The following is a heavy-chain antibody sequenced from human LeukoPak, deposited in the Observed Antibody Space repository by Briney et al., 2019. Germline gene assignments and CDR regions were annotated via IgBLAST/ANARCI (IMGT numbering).Heavy chain of an antibody. J-gene: IGHJ6*02. D-gene: IGHD5-12*01. V-gene: IGHV3-11*01. CDR3: AKTKVATPYYYYGMDV. Sequence: GGSLRLSCAASGFTFSDYYMSWIRQAPGKGLEWVSYISSSGSTIYYADSVKGRFTISRDNAKNSLYLQMNSLRAEDTAVYYCAKTKVATPYYYYGMDVWGQGITVTVSS. CDR1: GFTFSDYY. CDR2: ISSSGSTI.